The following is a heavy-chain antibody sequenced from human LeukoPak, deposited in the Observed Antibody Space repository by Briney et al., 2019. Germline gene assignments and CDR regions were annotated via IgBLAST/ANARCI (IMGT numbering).Heavy chain of an antibody. Sequence: GGSLRLSCAASGFTFDDYAMHWVRQAPGKGLEWVSGISWNSGSRGYADSVKGRFTISRDNAKNTLYLQMNSLRVEDTAVYYCTRGQQLVGDWGQGTLVTVSS. D-gene: IGHD6-13*01. CDR2: ISWNSGSR. CDR3: TRGQQLVGD. J-gene: IGHJ4*02. CDR1: GFTFDDYA. V-gene: IGHV3-9*01.